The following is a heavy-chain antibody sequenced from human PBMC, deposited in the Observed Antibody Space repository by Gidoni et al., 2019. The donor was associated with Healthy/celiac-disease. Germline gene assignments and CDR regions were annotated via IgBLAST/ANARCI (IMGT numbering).Heavy chain of an antibody. D-gene: IGHD4-17*01. CDR2: ISGSGGST. Sequence: EVQLLEAGGGLVQPGGSLRLSCAAAGFTFSSYAMSWVRQAPGKGLVWVSAISGSGGSTYYADSVKGRFTISRDNSKNTLYLQMNSLRAEDTAVYYCAKDYGDEDDAFDIWGQGTMVTVSS. CDR1: GFTFSSYA. J-gene: IGHJ3*02. CDR3: AKDYGDEDDAFDI. V-gene: IGHV3-23*01.